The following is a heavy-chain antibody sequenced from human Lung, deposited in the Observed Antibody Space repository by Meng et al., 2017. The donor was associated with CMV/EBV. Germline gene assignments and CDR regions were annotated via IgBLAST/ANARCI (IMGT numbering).Heavy chain of an antibody. CDR1: GFTVSSNY. CDR3: ARGRGSSWYVCVY. D-gene: IGHD6-13*01. J-gene: IGHJ4*02. V-gene: IGHV3-53*01. CDR2: IYSGGST. Sequence: GGSLRLSCAASGFTVSSNYMSWVRQAPGKGLEWVSVIYSGGSTYYADSVKGRFTISRDNSKNTLYLQMNSLRAEDTAVYYCARGRGSSWYVCVYWGQGTLVTVSS.